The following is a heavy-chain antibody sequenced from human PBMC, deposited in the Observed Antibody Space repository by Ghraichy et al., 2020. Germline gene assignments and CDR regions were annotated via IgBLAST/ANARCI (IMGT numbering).Heavy chain of an antibody. CDR2: INPYNGFR. CDR3: ARANYDVWSGQRGPFDP. J-gene: IGHJ5*02. D-gene: IGHD3-3*01. CDR1: GYSFFSYG. V-gene: IGHV1-18*01. Sequence: GESLNISCRTSGYSFFSYGITWVRQAPGQGLEWVGWINPYNGFRNISQKVQGRLTMTTDTSTSTAYMELRSLRSDDTAVYYCARANYDVWSGQRGPFDPWGQGTLVTVSS.